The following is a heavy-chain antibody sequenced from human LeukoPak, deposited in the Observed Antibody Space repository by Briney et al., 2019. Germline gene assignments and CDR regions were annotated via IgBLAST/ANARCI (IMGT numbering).Heavy chain of an antibody. J-gene: IGHJ5*02. Sequence: ASVKVSCKASGGTFSSYAISWVRQAPGQGLEWMGGIIPIFGTANYAQKFQGRVTITADESTSTAYMELSSLRSEDTAVYYCARLGYGDYESAWFDPWGQGTLVTVSS. D-gene: IGHD4-17*01. V-gene: IGHV1-69*01. CDR1: GGTFSSYA. CDR2: IIPIFGTA. CDR3: ARLGYGDYESAWFDP.